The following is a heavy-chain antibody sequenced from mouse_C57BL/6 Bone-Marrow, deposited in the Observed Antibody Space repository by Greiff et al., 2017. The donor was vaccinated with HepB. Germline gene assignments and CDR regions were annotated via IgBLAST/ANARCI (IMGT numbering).Heavy chain of an antibody. CDR2: IRNKANGYTT. V-gene: IGHV7-3*01. D-gene: IGHD2-4*01. CDR1: GFTFTDYY. J-gene: IGHJ4*01. CDR3: ARYMIRGAMDY. Sequence: EVQRVESGGGLVQPGGSLSLSCAASGFTFTDYYMSWVRQPPGKAREWLGFIRNKANGYTTEYSASVKGRFTISRDNSQSILYLQMNALRAEDSATYYCARYMIRGAMDYWGQGTSVTVSS.